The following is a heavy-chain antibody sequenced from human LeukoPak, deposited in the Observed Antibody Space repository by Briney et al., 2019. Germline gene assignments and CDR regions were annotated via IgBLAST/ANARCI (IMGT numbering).Heavy chain of an antibody. CDR3: ARDFYDFWSGYNYYYYMDV. J-gene: IGHJ6*03. V-gene: IGHV4-34*01. CDR2: INHSGST. Sequence: SETLSLTCAVYGGSFSGYYWSWIRQPPGKGLEWIGEINHSGSTNYNPSLKSRVTISVAKNQFSLKLSSVTAADTAVYYCARDFYDFWSGYNYYYYMDVWGKGTTVTVSS. D-gene: IGHD3-3*01. CDR1: GGSFSGYY.